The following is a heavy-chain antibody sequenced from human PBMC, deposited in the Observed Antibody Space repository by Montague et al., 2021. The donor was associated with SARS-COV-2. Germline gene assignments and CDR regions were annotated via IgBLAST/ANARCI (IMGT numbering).Heavy chain of an antibody. D-gene: IGHD3-22*01. Sequence: SETLSLTCAVYGGSFSGYYWSWIRQPPGKGLEWIGEINHSGSTNYNPSLKSRVTISVDTSKNQFSLKLSSVTVADTAVYYCASFPSGYYDSSGYHIWGQGTLVTVSS. J-gene: IGHJ4*02. CDR1: GGSFSGYY. V-gene: IGHV4-34*01. CDR3: ASFPSGYYDSSGYHI. CDR2: INHSGST.